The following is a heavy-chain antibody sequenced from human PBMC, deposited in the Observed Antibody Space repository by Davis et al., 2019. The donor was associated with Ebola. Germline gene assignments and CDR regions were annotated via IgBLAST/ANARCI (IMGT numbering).Heavy chain of an antibody. Sequence: MPSETLSLTCAVHGGSFSGYYWSWIRQPPGKGLEWIGEINHIGSTNYNPSLKSRVTISVDTSKTQFSLKLSSVTAADTAVYYCARLGGSYFLVFWLDPWGQGTLVTVSS. V-gene: IGHV4-34*01. CDR2: INHIGST. CDR1: GGSFSGYY. J-gene: IGHJ5*02. CDR3: ARLGGSYFLVFWLDP. D-gene: IGHD1-26*01.